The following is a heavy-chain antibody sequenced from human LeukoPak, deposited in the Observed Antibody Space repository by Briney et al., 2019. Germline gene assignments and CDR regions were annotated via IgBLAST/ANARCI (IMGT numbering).Heavy chain of an antibody. J-gene: IGHJ6*03. CDR2: INPNSGGT. D-gene: IGHD6-19*01. Sequence: ASVKVSCKASGYTFTGYFMHWVRLAPGQGLEWMGWINPNSGGTNYAQKFQGRVTMTRDTSISTAYMELSRLGSDDTAVYYCARDYSAAGLIGPRGYYYMDVWGKGTTVTVSS. V-gene: IGHV1-2*02. CDR1: GYTFTGYF. CDR3: ARDYSAAGLIGPRGYYYMDV.